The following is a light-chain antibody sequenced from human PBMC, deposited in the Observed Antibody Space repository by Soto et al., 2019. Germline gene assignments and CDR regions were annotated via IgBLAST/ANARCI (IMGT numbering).Light chain of an antibody. CDR3: QQDYTRFT. Sequence: PGERVTLSCRASQSVSSSYLTWYQQKPGQAPRLLIYGASTRATSIPARFSGSGSGTDCTLTISSLQPEDFAVYYCQQDYTRFTFGPGTKVDNK. CDR2: GAS. CDR1: QSVSSSY. J-gene: IGKJ3*01. V-gene: IGKV3D-7*01.